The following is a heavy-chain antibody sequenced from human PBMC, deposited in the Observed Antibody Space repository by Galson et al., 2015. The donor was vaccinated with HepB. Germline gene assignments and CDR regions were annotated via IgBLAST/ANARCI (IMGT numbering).Heavy chain of an antibody. D-gene: IGHD3-22*01. V-gene: IGHV3-21*01. Sequence: SLRLSCAASGFTFSTFGMTWVRQAPGKGLEWVSSIDSTGSYLFYADSVKGRFTLSRDNAKNSLFLQMNSLRAEDTAVYYCAREVYYDVDGVNHYWGQGTLVSVSS. CDR2: IDSTGSYL. J-gene: IGHJ4*02. CDR1: GFTFSTFG. CDR3: AREVYYDVDGVNHY.